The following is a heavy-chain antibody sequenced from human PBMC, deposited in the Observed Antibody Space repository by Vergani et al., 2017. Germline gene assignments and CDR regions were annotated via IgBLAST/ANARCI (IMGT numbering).Heavy chain of an antibody. CDR3: ARDMREYCSSTSCYSYYGMDV. CDR2: ISSSSSYI. D-gene: IGHD2-2*01. Sequence: EVQLVESGGGLVKPGGSLRLSCAASGFTFSSYSMNWVRQAPGKGLEWVSSISSSSSYIYYADSVKGRFTISRDNAKNSLYLQMNNLRAEDTAVYYCARDMREYCSSTSCYSYYGMDVWGQGTTVTVSS. J-gene: IGHJ6*02. CDR1: GFTFSSYS. V-gene: IGHV3-21*01.